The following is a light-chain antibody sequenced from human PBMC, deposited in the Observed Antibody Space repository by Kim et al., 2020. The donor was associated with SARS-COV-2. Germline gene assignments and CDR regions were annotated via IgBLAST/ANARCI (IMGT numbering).Light chain of an antibody. J-gene: IGLJ2*01. Sequence: GQSITISCTGTSSDVGAHNFVSWYQQHPGKAPKLMIYDVSKRPSGISNRFSGSKSGNTASLAISGLQAEDEADYYCGSYTRSNTFLFGGGTQLTVL. CDR2: DVS. V-gene: IGLV2-14*03. CDR3: GSYTRSNTFL. CDR1: SSDVGAHNF.